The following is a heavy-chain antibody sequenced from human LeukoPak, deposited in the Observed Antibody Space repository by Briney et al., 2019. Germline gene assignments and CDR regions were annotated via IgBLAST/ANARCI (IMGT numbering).Heavy chain of an antibody. D-gene: IGHD3-10*01. J-gene: IGHJ4*02. V-gene: IGHV3-30-3*01. CDR1: GFTFSSYA. Sequence: GGSLRLSCAASGFTFSSYAMHWVRRAPGKGLEWVAVISHDGSIKYYEDSVKGRFTISRDNSRNTLYLQMNSLRAEDTAVYYCAQDYYGSGGQGTLVTVSS. CDR3: AQDYYGS. CDR2: ISHDGSIK.